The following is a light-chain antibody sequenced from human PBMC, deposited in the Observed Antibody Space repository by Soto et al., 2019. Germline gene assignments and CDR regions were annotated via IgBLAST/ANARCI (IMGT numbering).Light chain of an antibody. J-gene: IGLJ2*01. Sequence: QSALTQPRSVSGSPGQSVTISCTGTSSDVGEYDYVSWYQHHPGKAPKLMIYDVSQRPSGIPERFSGSNSGNTATLTISRVEAGDEADYYCQVWDSSSYHPVFGGGTKLTVL. CDR2: DVS. CDR3: QVWDSSSYHPV. CDR1: SSDVGEYDY. V-gene: IGLV2-11*01.